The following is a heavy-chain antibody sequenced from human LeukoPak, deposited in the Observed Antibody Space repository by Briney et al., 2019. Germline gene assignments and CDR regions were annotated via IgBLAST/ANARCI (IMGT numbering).Heavy chain of an antibody. D-gene: IGHD6-19*01. V-gene: IGHV3-7*01. J-gene: IGHJ4*02. CDR1: GFTFSSYE. CDR2: IKQDGSEK. Sequence: SGGSLRLSCAASGFTFSSYEMNWVRQAPGKGLEWVANIKQDGSEKYYVDSVKGRFTISRDNSKNTLYLQMNSLRAEDTAVYYCARAYSSGWPPSDYWGQGTLVTVSS. CDR3: ARAYSSGWPPSDY.